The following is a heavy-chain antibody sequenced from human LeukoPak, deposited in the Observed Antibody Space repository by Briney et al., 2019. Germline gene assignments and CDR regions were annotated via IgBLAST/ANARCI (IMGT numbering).Heavy chain of an antibody. CDR2: ISTSSSYI. V-gene: IGHV3-21*01. CDR3: ARDGYCSGGSCYSYGYFDY. D-gene: IGHD2-15*01. Sequence: GGSLRLSCAPWVLTFSSYSMNWVRQAPGKALEWVSSISTSSSYIYYADSVKGRFTISRDNAKNSLYLQMNSLRAEDTAVYYCARDGYCSGGSCYSYGYFDYWGQGTLVTVSS. CDR1: VLTFSSYS. J-gene: IGHJ4*02.